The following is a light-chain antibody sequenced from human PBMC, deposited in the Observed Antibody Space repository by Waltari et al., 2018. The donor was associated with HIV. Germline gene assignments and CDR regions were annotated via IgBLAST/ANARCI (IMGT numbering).Light chain of an antibody. Sequence: QSALTQPPSASGSPGQPVTIACTGTSSDVGGYNYVSWYQKYPGKAPKLMIYEVTKRPSGVPARLCGSKSGNTASLTVSGLQAEDEAXYYCSSYAGSNNYVVFGGGTRLTVL. CDR1: SSDVGGYNY. V-gene: IGLV2-8*01. J-gene: IGLJ2*01. CDR3: SSYAGSNNYVV. CDR2: EVT.